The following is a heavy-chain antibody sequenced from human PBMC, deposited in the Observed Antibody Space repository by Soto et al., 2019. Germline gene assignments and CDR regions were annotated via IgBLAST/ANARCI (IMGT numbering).Heavy chain of an antibody. J-gene: IGHJ3*02. D-gene: IGHD6-19*01. V-gene: IGHV3-23*01. CDR1: GFTFSSYA. Sequence: EVQLLESGGGLVQPGGSLRLSCAASGFTFSSYAMSCVRQAPGKGLEWVSAIRGSCGTTYDADSVKGRFTFSRDNSQNTLSLQMNCMRAEDTAIYYCDKNANGWFSAFDIWGQGKMVTVSS. CDR2: IRGSCGTT. CDR3: DKNANGWFSAFDI.